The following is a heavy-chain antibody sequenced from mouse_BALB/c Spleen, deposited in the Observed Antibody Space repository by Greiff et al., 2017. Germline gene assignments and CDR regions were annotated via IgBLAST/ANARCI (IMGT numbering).Heavy chain of an antibody. CDR2: IRNKANGYTT. CDR3: ARELRLPGFAY. CDR1: GFTFTDYY. V-gene: IGHV7-3*02. D-gene: IGHD1-2*01. Sequence: DVMLVESGGGLVQPGGSLRLSCATSGFTFTDYYMSWVRQPPGKALEWLGFIRNKANGYTTEYSASVKGRFTISRDNSQSILYLQMNTLRAEDSATYYCARELRLPGFAYWGQGTLVTVSA. J-gene: IGHJ3*01.